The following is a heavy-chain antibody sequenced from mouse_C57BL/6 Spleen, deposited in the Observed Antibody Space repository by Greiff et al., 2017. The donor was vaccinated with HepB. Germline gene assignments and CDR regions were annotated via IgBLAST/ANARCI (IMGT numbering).Heavy chain of an antibody. V-gene: IGHV1-61*01. Sequence: QVQLQQSGAELVRPGSSVKLSCKASGYTFTSYWMDWVKQRPGQGLEWIGNIYPSDSETHYNQKFKDKATLTVDKSSSTAYMQLSSLTSEDSAVYYCARRGYDYDGYYFDYWGQGTTLTVSS. CDR1: GYTFTSYW. CDR2: IYPSDSET. D-gene: IGHD2-4*01. J-gene: IGHJ2*01. CDR3: ARRGYDYDGYYFDY.